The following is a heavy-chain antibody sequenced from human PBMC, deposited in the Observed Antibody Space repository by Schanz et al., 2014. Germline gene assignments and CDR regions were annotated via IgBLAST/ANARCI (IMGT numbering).Heavy chain of an antibody. J-gene: IGHJ2*01. CDR3: VRVPSRDVSFDL. CDR2: ISPYNGHT. V-gene: IGHV1-18*01. Sequence: QVQLVQSGAEVKKPGASVKVSCKASGYTFTSYGISWVRQAPGQGLEWMGWISPYNGHTTYSQKVRDRVIFTTDTSANTAYMELRSLRSDDTALYYCVRVPSRDVSFDLWGRGTLVTVSS. CDR1: GYTFTSYG. D-gene: IGHD3-16*01.